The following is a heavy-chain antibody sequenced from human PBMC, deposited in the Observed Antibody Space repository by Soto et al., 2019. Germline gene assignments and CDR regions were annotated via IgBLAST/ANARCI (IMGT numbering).Heavy chain of an antibody. J-gene: IGHJ3*02. CDR2: IYYSGST. V-gene: IGHV4-39*01. CDR1: GGSISSSSYY. CDR3: AKRWLLRRRAFDI. D-gene: IGHD2-21*01. Sequence: SETLSLTCTVSGGSISSSSYYWGWIRQPPGKGLEWIGSIYYSGSTYYNPSLKSRVTISVDTSKNQFSLKLSSVTAADTAVYYCAKRWLLRRRAFDIWGQGTMVPVPS.